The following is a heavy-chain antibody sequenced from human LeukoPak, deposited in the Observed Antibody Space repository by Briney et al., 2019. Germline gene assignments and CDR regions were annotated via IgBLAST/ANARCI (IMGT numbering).Heavy chain of an antibody. J-gene: IGHJ6*02. CDR3: ARDLDIVVVAAAVRHYGLDV. CDR2: ISPYNGNT. D-gene: IGHD2-2*02. Sequence: ASVEVSCKASGYTFTNYGLSWVRQAPGQGLEWMGWISPYNGNTYYAQKLQGRVTMTTDTSTTTAYMELRSLRSDDTAVYYCARDLDIVVVAAAVRHYGLDVWGQGTTVTVSS. CDR1: GYTFTNYG. V-gene: IGHV1-18*01.